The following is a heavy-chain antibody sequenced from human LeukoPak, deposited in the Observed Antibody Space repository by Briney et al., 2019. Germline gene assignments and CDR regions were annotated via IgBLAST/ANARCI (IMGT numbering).Heavy chain of an antibody. D-gene: IGHD3-22*01. CDR1: TSR. V-gene: IGHV1-18*01. J-gene: IGHJ5*01. CDR3: ARDLWNFYDGSGYNRDFDS. Sequence: GASVKVSCKATSRISWVRQAPGQGLEWMGWIGTYGGDTYYAQKFQGRITVTIDTSTSTVYMELRNLRSDDTAVYYCARDLWNFYDGSGYNRDFDSWGQGTLVTVSS. CDR2: IGTYGGDT.